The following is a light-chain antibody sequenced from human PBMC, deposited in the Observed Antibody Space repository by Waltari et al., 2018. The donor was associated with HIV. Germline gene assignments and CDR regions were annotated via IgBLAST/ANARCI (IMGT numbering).Light chain of an antibody. CDR3: QQYNNWPLT. CDR1: QSVSSK. V-gene: IGKV3-15*01. Sequence: EIVMTQSPATLSAAPGERATPSCRASQSVSSKLAWYRQKPGQAPRLLIYRASTRATGIPARFSGGGSGTEFTLTISSLQSEDFAVYYCQQYNNWPLTFGGGTRVEI. J-gene: IGKJ4*01. CDR2: RAS.